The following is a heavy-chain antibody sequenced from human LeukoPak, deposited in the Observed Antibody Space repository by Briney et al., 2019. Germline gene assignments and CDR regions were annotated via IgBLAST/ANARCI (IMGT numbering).Heavy chain of an antibody. Sequence: GGSLRLSCAASGFTFDDYAMHWVRQAPGKGLEWVSGISWNSGSIGYADSVKGRFTISRDNAKNSLYLQMNSLRAEDTALYYCAKDNRIAAAGTGNYYGMDVWGQGTTVTVSS. CDR3: AKDNRIAAAGTGNYYGMDV. V-gene: IGHV3-9*01. J-gene: IGHJ6*02. CDR2: ISWNSGSI. CDR1: GFTFDDYA. D-gene: IGHD6-13*01.